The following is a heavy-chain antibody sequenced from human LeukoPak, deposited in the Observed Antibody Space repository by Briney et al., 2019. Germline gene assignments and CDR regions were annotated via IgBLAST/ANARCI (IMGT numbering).Heavy chain of an antibody. V-gene: IGHV3-73*01. J-gene: IGHJ6*02. Sequence: GGSLKLSCAASGVTFSGSAMHWVRQASGKGLEWVGRIRSKANSYATAYAASVKGRFTISRDDSKNTAYLQMNSLKTEDTAVYYCTRHRGNRTPLYSYGMDVWGQGTTVTVSS. CDR3: TRHRGNRTPLYSYGMDV. CDR1: GVTFSGSA. CDR2: IRSKANSYAT. D-gene: IGHD4-23*01.